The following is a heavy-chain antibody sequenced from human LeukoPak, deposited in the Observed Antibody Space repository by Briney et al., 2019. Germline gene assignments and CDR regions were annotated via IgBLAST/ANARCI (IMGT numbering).Heavy chain of an antibody. D-gene: IGHD3-22*01. Sequence: PSETLSLTCAVYGGSFSGYYWSWIRQPPGKGLEWIGEINHSGSTNYNPSLKSRVTISVDTSKNQFSLKLSSVTAVDTAVYCCARPDSSGYIGYWGQGTLVTVSS. CDR3: ARPDSSGYIGY. CDR1: GGSFSGYY. CDR2: INHSGST. V-gene: IGHV4-34*01. J-gene: IGHJ4*02.